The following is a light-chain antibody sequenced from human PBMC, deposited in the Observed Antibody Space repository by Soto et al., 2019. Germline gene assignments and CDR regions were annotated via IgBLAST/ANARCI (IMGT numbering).Light chain of an antibody. Sequence: EIVLTHSPGTLSLYPWEIATLSCRASQSVSSSYLAWYQQKPVQAPRLLIYGAFNRATGIPARFSGSGSGTDFTLTISSLEPEDFAVYYCQQRNIWPPVTFGQGTRLEIK. V-gene: IGKV3D-20*02. CDR1: QSVSSSY. CDR2: GAF. CDR3: QQRNIWPPVT. J-gene: IGKJ5*01.